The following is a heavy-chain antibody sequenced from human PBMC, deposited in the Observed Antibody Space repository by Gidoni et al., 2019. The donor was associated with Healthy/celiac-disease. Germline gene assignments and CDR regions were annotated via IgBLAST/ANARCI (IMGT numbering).Heavy chain of an antibody. J-gene: IGHJ4*02. D-gene: IGHD3-10*01. V-gene: IGHV3-23*01. Sequence: VQLLESGGGLVQPGGSLRLSCAASGFTFSSYAMSWVRQAPGKGLEWVSAISGSGGSTYYADSVKGRFTISRDNSKNTLYLQMNSLRAEDTAVYYCAKDLHGSGSYLYYFDYWGQGTLVTVSS. CDR2: ISGSGGST. CDR1: GFTFSSYA. CDR3: AKDLHGSGSYLYYFDY.